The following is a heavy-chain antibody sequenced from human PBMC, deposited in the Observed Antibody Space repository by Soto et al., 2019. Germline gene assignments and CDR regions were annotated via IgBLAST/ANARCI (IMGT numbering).Heavy chain of an antibody. CDR2: IYPSDSDT. J-gene: IGHJ4*02. CDR1: GYNFAGYW. D-gene: IGHD3-3*01. CDR3: ARGGVSTRTFDY. Sequence: GESRKISCQGSGYNFAGYWIAWVRQMPGKGLELMGIIYPSDSDTRYRPSFQGQVTISADKSISSAYLQWSSLRASDTAMYYCARGGVSTRTFDYWGQGTPVTVSS. V-gene: IGHV5-51*01.